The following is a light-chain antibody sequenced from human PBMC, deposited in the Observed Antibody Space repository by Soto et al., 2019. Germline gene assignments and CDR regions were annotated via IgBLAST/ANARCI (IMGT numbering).Light chain of an antibody. V-gene: IGKV1-6*01. CDR3: QQYYSYPLT. Sequence: AIQLTQSPSSLSASVGDRVTITCRASQAIRTALGWYQQKPGKVPKLLIYAASTLQSGVPSRFSGSGSGTDFTLTISSLQPEDFATYYCQQYYSYPLTFGGGTKVDIK. J-gene: IGKJ4*01. CDR1: QAIRTA. CDR2: AAS.